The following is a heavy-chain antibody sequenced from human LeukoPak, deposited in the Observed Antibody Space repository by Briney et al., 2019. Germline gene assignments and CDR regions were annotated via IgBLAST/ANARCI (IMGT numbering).Heavy chain of an antibody. CDR1: GFTISSFW. D-gene: IGHD6-19*01. J-gene: IGHJ4*02. V-gene: IGHV3-7*02. Sequence: GGSLRLSCAASGFTISSFWMSWVRQAPGKGLEWVANIKSDGSEKYYVNSVKGRFTISRDNSKNTLYLQMNSLRAEDTAVYYCARTVAVAVSIDYWGQGTLVTVSS. CDR2: IKSDGSEK. CDR3: ARTVAVAVSIDY.